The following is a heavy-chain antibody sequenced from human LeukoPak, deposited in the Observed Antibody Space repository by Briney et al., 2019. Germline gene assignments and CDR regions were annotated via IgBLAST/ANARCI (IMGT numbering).Heavy chain of an antibody. D-gene: IGHD5-18*01. J-gene: IGHJ4*02. CDR3: AKGSDSYGYLDY. CDR1: GFTFSSYA. V-gene: IGHV3-64*01. Sequence: PGGSLRLSCAASGFTFSSYAMHWVRQAPGKGLEYVSAISSNGGSTYYANSVKGRFTISRDNSKNTLYLQMGSLRAEDTAVYYCAKGSDSYGYLDYWGQGTLVTVSS. CDR2: ISSNGGST.